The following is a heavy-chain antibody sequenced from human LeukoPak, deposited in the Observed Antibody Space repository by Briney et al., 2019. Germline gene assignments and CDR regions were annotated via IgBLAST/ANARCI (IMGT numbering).Heavy chain of an antibody. CDR1: GFTFSSYA. Sequence: GGSLRLSCSASGFTFSSYAMHWVRPAPGKGLEYVSAISSNGGSTYYANSVKGRFTISRDNSKNTLYLQMGSLRAEDMAMYYCAREGTHSSGYYANWFDPWGQGTLVTVSS. CDR3: AREGTHSSGYYANWFDP. CDR2: ISSNGGST. D-gene: IGHD3-22*01. J-gene: IGHJ5*02. V-gene: IGHV3-64*01.